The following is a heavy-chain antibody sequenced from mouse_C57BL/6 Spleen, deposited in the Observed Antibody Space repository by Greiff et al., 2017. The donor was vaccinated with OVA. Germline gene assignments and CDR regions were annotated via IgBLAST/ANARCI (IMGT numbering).Heavy chain of an antibody. D-gene: IGHD2-3*01. CDR2: IYPGDGDT. J-gene: IGHJ4*01. Sequence: LVKPGASVKISCKASGYAFSSSWMNWVKQRPGKGLEWLGRIYPGDGDTNYNGKFTGKATLTADKSSSTAYMQLSSLPSEDSAVYFCARDDGPYYYAMDYWGQGTSGTVSS. CDR1: GYAFSSSW. CDR3: ARDDGPYYYAMDY. V-gene: IGHV1-82*01.